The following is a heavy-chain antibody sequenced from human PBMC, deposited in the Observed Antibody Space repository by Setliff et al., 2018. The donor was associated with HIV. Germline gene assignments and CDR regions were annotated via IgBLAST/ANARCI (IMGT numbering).Heavy chain of an antibody. CDR3: AREVWSEDDN. CDR2: IKSKIDGETT. D-gene: IGHD3-10*01. Sequence: GGSLRLSCAASGFTFSTYWMHWVRQAPGKGLEWLGRIKSKIDGETTDYAAPVKGRFTISRDNAKNSLYLQMNSLRAEDAAVYYCAREVWSEDDNWGQGTLVNVSS. V-gene: IGHV3-15*01. J-gene: IGHJ4*02. CDR1: GFTFSTYW.